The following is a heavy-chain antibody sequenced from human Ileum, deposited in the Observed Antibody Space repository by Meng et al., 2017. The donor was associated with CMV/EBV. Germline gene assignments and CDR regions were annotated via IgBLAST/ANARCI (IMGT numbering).Heavy chain of an antibody. CDR3: ARESRSHYGSGSYYWFDS. D-gene: IGHD3-10*01. CDR2: ISYSGST. J-gene: IGHJ5*01. CDR1: ISSGGYS. Sequence: ISSGGYSWNWIRQHPGKGLEWVGYISYSGSTYYNPSLKSRVSISVGTSYNKFSLKLSSVTAADTAVYYCARESRSHYGSGSYYWFDSWGQGTLVTVSS. V-gene: IGHV4-31*02.